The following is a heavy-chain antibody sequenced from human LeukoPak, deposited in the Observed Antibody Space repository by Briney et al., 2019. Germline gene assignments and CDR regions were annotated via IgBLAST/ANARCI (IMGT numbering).Heavy chain of an antibody. D-gene: IGHD6-19*01. Sequence: GGSLRLSCAASGFTFSSYSMNWVRQAPGKGLEWVSSISSSSYIYYADSVKGRFTISRDNAKNSLYLQMNSLRAEDTAVYYCATQETGSSGWYGGDWYFDLWGRGTLVTVSS. CDR3: ATQETGSSGWYGGDWYFDL. V-gene: IGHV3-21*01. CDR1: GFTFSSYS. J-gene: IGHJ2*01. CDR2: ISSSSYI.